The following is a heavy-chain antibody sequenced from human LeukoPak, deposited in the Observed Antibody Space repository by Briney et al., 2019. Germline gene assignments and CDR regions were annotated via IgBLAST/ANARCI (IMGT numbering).Heavy chain of an antibody. J-gene: IGHJ6*02. Sequence: SGGSLRLSCAASGFTFSNYWMTWVRQAPGKGLEWVANINRGGSERYYADSVKGRFAISRDDAKSSLYLQMNSLRAEDTAVYYCDRRNALDVWGQGTMVIVFS. CDR2: INRGGSER. CDR3: DRRNALDV. V-gene: IGHV3-7*03. CDR1: GFTFSNYW.